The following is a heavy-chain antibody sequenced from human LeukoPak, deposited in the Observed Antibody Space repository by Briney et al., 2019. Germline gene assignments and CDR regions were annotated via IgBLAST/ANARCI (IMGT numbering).Heavy chain of an antibody. Sequence: GASVKVSCKASGYTFTSYDINWVRQATGQGLEWMGWMNPNSGNTGYAQKFQGRVTITRNTSISTAYMELSSLRSEDTAVYYCARGRRGRTPYSSVPKPTPYYYYYYMDVWGKGTTVTVSS. CDR2: MNPNSGNT. D-gene: IGHD6-25*01. CDR1: GYTFTSYD. CDR3: ARGRRGRTPYSSVPKPTPYYYYYYMDV. J-gene: IGHJ6*03. V-gene: IGHV1-8*01.